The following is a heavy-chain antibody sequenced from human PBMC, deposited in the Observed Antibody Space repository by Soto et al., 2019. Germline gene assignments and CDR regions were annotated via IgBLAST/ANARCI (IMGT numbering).Heavy chain of an antibody. CDR1: GFSLSTSGMC. CDR3: ARITRALDTAFFDY. D-gene: IGHD5-18*01. Sequence: SGPTLVNPTQTLTLTCTFSGFSLSTSGMCVSWIRQPPGKALEWLALIDWDDDKYYSTSLKTRLTISKDTSKNQVVLTMTNMDPVDTATYYCARITRALDTAFFDYWGQGTLVTVSS. J-gene: IGHJ4*02. CDR2: IDWDDDK. V-gene: IGHV2-70*01.